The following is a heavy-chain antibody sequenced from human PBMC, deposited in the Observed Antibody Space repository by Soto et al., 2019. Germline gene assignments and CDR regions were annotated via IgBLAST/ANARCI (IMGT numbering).Heavy chain of an antibody. J-gene: IGHJ3*02. V-gene: IGHV4-59*01. D-gene: IGHD1-1*01. CDR2: IYYSGST. CDR1: GGSISSYY. CDR3: ARVRCTTGTTDGCDAFDI. Sequence: SETLSLTCTVSGGSISSYYWSWIRQPPGKGLEWIGYIYYSGSTNYNPSLKSRVTISVDTSKNQFSLKLSSVTAADTAVYYCARVRCTTGTTDGCDAFDIWGQGTMVTVSS.